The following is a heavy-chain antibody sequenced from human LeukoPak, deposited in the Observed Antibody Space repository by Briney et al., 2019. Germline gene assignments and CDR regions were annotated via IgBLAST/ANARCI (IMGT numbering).Heavy chain of an antibody. V-gene: IGHV4-61*01. J-gene: IGHJ6*03. Sequence: SETLSLTCTVSGGSISSSSYYWSWIRQPPGKGLEWIGYIYYSGSTNYNPSLKSRVTISVDTSKNQFSLKLSSVTAADTAVYYCARVPSRGVRGGRYYYYMDVWGKGTTVTISS. CDR1: GGSISSSSYY. CDR3: ARVPSRGVRGGRYYYYMDV. D-gene: IGHD3-10*01. CDR2: IYYSGST.